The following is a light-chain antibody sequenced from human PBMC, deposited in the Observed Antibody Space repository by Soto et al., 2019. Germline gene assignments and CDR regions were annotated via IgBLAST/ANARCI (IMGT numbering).Light chain of an antibody. V-gene: IGKV3-20*01. CDR2: GAS. CDR1: QSVSNNY. J-gene: IGKJ1*01. CDR3: QQYNNWPWT. Sequence: IVLTQSPGTLSLSPGERATLSCRASQSVSNNYLAWYTTTPGQAPRLLIYGASTRATGIPARLRAIGSGTDFTLTLFSLEPEECAVDYGQQYNNWPWTFGQGTKVDIK.